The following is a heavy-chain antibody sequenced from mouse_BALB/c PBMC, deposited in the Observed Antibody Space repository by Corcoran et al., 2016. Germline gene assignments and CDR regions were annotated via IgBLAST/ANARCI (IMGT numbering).Heavy chain of an antibody. CDR1: GYTFTSYG. D-gene: IGHD1-1*02. CDR2: INPYNDGT. V-gene: IGHV1S136*01. Sequence: EVQLQQSGPELVKPGASVRMSCKASGYTFTSYGRNWVKQKPGQGLEWIGYINPYNDGTKYNEKFKGKATLTSDKSSSTAYMQLSSLTSEDSAVYYCASYGKLAYWGQWTLVTVSA. CDR3: ASYGKLAY. J-gene: IGHJ3*01.